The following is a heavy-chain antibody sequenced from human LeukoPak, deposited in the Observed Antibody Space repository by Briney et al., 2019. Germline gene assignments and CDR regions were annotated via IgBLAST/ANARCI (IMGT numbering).Heavy chain of an antibody. CDR1: EFTVNSNY. D-gene: IGHD3-10*01. V-gene: IGHV3-53*01. Sequence: HPGGSLRLSCAASEFTVNSNYMSWVRQAPGKGLEWVSAIYSGGRTYYADSVKGRFTISRDNSKNTLYLQMNSLRAEDTAVYYCARVYYYGSWFDPWGQGTLVTVSS. J-gene: IGHJ5*02. CDR3: ARVYYYGSWFDP. CDR2: IYSGGRT.